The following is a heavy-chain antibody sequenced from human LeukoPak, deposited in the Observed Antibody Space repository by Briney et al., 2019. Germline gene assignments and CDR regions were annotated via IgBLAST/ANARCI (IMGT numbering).Heavy chain of an antibody. CDR2: MSPTSDNT. D-gene: IGHD6-13*01. CDR3: ARMYSSRFDP. V-gene: IGHV1-8*01. J-gene: IGHJ5*02. CDR1: GYTFSSYD. Sequence: ASVKVSYKTSGYTFSSYDVHWVQQATGQGLEWMGWMSPTSDNTDYGTKFQGRVTITRITSKSTADMELRSLRSDDTAVYYCARMYSSRFDPWGQGTLVTVSS.